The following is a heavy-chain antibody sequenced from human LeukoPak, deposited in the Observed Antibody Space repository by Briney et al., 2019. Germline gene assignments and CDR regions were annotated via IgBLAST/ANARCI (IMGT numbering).Heavy chain of an antibody. D-gene: IGHD6-13*01. Sequence: GASVKVSCKASGGTFSSYAINWVRQAPGQGLEWMGGIIPIFGTANYAQKFQGRVTITTDESTSTAYMELSSLRSEDTAVYYCASGPYSSSWYNWFDPWGQGTLVTVSS. CDR1: GGTFSSYA. CDR2: IIPIFGTA. J-gene: IGHJ5*02. CDR3: ASGPYSSSWYNWFDP. V-gene: IGHV1-69*05.